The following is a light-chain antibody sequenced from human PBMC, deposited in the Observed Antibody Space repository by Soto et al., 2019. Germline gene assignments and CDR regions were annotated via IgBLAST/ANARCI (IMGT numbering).Light chain of an antibody. CDR3: QQRSNWPGT. CDR1: QSVSSY. V-gene: IGKV3-11*01. J-gene: IGKJ1*01. Sequence: EIVLTQSPATLSLSPGERATLSCMASQSVSSYLAWYQQKPGQAPRLLIYDASNRATGTPARFSGSGSGTDFTLTISSLEPEDFAVYYCQQRSNWPGTFGQGTKV. CDR2: DAS.